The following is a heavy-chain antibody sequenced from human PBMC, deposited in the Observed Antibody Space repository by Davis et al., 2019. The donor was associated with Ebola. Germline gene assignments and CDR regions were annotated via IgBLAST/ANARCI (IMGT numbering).Heavy chain of an antibody. CDR3: AKDVAAMSCRRTAWSTRCLGAPAYSMDV. D-gene: IGHD5-18*01. Sequence: PGGSLRLSCVASGFTLSNYAMSWVRPAPGEGLEWDSAISGSGGRADHADSVKGRFTASRDNSKNTMYRQMNNLRGEDTAGYYCAKDVAAMSCRRTAWSTRCLGAPAYSMDVWGPGATVIVSS. CDR1: GFTLSNYA. J-gene: IGHJ6*02. CDR2: ISGSGGRA. V-gene: IGHV3-23*01.